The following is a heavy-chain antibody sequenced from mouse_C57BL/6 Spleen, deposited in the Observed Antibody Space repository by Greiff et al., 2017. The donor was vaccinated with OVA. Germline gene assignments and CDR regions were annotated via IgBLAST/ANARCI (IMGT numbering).Heavy chain of an antibody. V-gene: IGHV1-19*01. CDR1: GYTFTDYY. CDR3: ARRLLSVYYAMDY. J-gene: IGHJ4*01. CDR2: INPYNGGT. Sequence: VQLQQSGPVLVKPGASVKMSCKASGYTFTDYYMNWVKQSHGKSLEWIGVINPYNGGTSYNQKFKGKATLTVDKSSSTAYMELNSLTSEDSAVYYSARRLLSVYYAMDYWGQGTSVTVSS. D-gene: IGHD2-14*01.